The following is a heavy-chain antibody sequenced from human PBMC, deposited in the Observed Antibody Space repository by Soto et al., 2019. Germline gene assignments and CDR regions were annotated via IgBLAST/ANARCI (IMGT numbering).Heavy chain of an antibody. D-gene: IGHD2-21*02. V-gene: IGHV4-59*08. CDR1: GGSISSYY. J-gene: IGHJ4*02. Sequence: PSETLSLTCTVSGGSISSYYWSWIRQAPGKGLEWIGYTHYIGSTNYNPSLRSRVSMSIDTSKDQFSLKLKSVTAADTALYFCARQRTSVVTQAYFDVWGPGSLVTVSS. CDR2: THYIGST. CDR3: ARQRTSVVTQAYFDV.